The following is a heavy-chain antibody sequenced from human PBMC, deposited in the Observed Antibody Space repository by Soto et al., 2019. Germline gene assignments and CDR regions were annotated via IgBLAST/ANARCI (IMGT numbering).Heavy chain of an antibody. J-gene: IGHJ5*01. CDR2: INTYNSYT. V-gene: IGHV1-18*01. CDR1: GYAFRNYG. CDR3: AQNITGRIDS. Sequence: QVQLVQSGAELRKPGASVKVSCKTSGYAFRNYGISWVRQAPGQGLEWMGWINTYNSYTHSAKKFQGRVTMTRESSTSSAFLEVRDLSSYDTAVYYCAQNITGRIDSGGQGTLITVSS.